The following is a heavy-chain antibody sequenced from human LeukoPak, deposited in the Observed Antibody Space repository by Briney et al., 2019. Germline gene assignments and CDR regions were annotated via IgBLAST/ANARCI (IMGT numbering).Heavy chain of an antibody. CDR1: GGSISSYY. Sequence: SETLSLTCTVSGGSISSYYWSWIRQPPGKGLEWSGYIYYGGSTNYNPSLKSRVTISVATSKNQFPLKLSSVTAADTAVYYCARFPSYYDSSPFDYWGQGTLVTVSS. V-gene: IGHV4-59*08. CDR3: ARFPSYYDSSPFDY. J-gene: IGHJ4*02. D-gene: IGHD3-22*01. CDR2: IYYGGST.